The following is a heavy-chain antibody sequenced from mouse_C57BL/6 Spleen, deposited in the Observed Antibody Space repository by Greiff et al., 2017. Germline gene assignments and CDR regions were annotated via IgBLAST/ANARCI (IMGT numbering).Heavy chain of an antibody. J-gene: IGHJ1*03. CDR2: IYWDDDK. CDR3: ARREVPYGNYWYFDG. CDR1: GFSLSTSGMG. D-gene: IGHD2-1*01. Sequence: QVTLKVSGPGILQSSPTLSLTCSFSGFSLSTSGMGVSWIRQPSGKGLEWLAHIYWDDDKRYNPSLKSRRTISKDTSRNQIFLKITRVDTADTATDYCARREVPYGNYWYFDGWGTGTTVTVSS. V-gene: IGHV8-12*01.